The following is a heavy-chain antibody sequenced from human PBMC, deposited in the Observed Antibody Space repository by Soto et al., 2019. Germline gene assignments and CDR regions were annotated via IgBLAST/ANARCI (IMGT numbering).Heavy chain of an antibody. D-gene: IGHD2-15*01. V-gene: IGHV4-38-2*02. CDR2: VHYSGNT. CDR1: GYSISSGYH. J-gene: IGHJ5*02. Sequence: SETLSLTCTVSGYSISSGYHWAWIRQPPGKGLEWLGSVHYSGNTYYNPSLKSRLTISVDKSKNQFSLNLSSVTAADTAVYYCARQDRVVAEGRWFDPWGQGTLVTSPQ. CDR3: ARQDRVVAEGRWFDP.